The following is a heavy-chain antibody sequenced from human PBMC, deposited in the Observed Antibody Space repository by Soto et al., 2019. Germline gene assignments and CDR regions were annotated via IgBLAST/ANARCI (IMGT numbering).Heavy chain of an antibody. V-gene: IGHV1-2*02. Sequence: SVKVSCKTSGYTFTGSYIHWIRQAPGQGLEWMGWINPIRGDLDYSQEFQGRVLMIGDTSITTAYMQLTRLRSEDTALYYCARRAQWLENFDFWGQGTLVTVSS. J-gene: IGHJ4*02. CDR2: INPIRGDL. D-gene: IGHD6-19*01. CDR3: ARRAQWLENFDF. CDR1: GYTFTGSY.